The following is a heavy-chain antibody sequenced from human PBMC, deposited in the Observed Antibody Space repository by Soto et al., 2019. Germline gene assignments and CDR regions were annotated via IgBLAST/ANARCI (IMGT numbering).Heavy chain of an antibody. V-gene: IGHV1-69*01. D-gene: IGHD2-2*02. CDR1: GGTFSSYA. CDR3: ARDSQVAIYPRGAFDI. CDR2: IIPIFGTA. J-gene: IGHJ3*02. Sequence: QVQLVQSGAEVKKPGSSVKVSCKASGGTFSSYAISWVRQAPGQGLEWMGGIIPIFGTANYAQKFQGRVTITADEYTSTAYMELSSLRSEDTAVYYCARDSQVAIYPRGAFDIWGQGTMVTVSS.